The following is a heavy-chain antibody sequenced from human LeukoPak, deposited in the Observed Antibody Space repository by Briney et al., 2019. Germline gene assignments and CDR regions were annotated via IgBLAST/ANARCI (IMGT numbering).Heavy chain of an antibody. V-gene: IGHV4-39*01. CDR3: ARLVSRDSSGYGQFDY. CDR2: IYFSGTT. J-gene: IGHJ4*02. CDR1: GGSISSSTYY. D-gene: IGHD3-22*01. Sequence: PSETLSLTCTVSGGSISSSTYYWGWIRQPPGKGLEWIGSIYFSGTTYYNPSLKSRVTISVDTSKNQFSLKLSSVTAADTAVYYCARLVSRDSSGYGQFDYWGQGTLVTVSS.